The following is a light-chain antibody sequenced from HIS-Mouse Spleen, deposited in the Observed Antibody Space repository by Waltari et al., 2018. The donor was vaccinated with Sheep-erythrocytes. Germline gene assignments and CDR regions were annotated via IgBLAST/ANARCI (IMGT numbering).Light chain of an antibody. V-gene: IGKV1-33*01. J-gene: IGKJ4*01. CDR1: QDISNY. CDR3: QQYDNLPLT. Sequence: DIQMTQSPSSLSASVGDRVTITCQASQDISNYLNWYQQNPGKAPKLLIYDESNLETGVPSRFSGSGSGTDFTFTISSLQPEDIATYYCQQYDNLPLTFGGGTKVEIK. CDR2: DES.